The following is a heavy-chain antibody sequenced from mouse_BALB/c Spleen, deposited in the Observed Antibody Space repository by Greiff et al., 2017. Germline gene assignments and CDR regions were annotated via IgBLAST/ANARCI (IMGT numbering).Heavy chain of an antibody. CDR1: GYTFTSYT. D-gene: IGHD1-1*01. J-gene: IGHJ1*01. CDR3: ARGYYGSSYSWYFDV. Sequence: LQESGAELARPGASVKMSCKASGYTFTSYTMHWVKQRPGQGLEWIGYINPSSGYTNYNQKFKDKATLTADKSSSTAYMQLSSLTSEDSAVYYCARGYYGSSYSWYFDVWGAGTTVTVSS. CDR2: INPSSGYT. V-gene: IGHV1-4*01.